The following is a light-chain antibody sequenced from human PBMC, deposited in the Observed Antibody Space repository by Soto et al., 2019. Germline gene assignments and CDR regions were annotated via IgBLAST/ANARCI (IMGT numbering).Light chain of an antibody. J-gene: IGKJ4*01. CDR3: QQYNNWPLT. V-gene: IGKV3-15*01. CDR2: GAS. CDR1: QSVSSN. Sequence: EIVMTRSPATLSVSPGERATLSFRASQSVSSNLAWYQQQPGQAPRLLIYGASTRATGFPARFSGSGSGTEFTLTISSLQSEDFAVYYCQQYNNWPLTFGGGTKVDIK.